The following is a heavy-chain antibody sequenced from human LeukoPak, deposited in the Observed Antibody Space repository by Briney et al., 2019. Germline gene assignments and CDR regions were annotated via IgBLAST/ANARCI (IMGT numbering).Heavy chain of an antibody. J-gene: IGHJ4*02. Sequence: GGSLGLSCAASGFTVSSNYMSWVRQAPGKGLEWVSLIYSDGSTYYADSVRGRFTISRDNSKNTLYLQMNSLRLEDTAVYYCAVGLRGVMSEYWGQGSLVTVSS. D-gene: IGHD3-10*01. V-gene: IGHV3-66*01. CDR1: GFTVSSNY. CDR3: AVGLRGVMSEY. CDR2: IYSDGST.